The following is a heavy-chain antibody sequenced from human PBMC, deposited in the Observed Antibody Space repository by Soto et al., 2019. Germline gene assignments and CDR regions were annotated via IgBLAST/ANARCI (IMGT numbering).Heavy chain of an antibody. D-gene: IGHD6-13*01. J-gene: IGHJ6*02. V-gene: IGHV3-30-3*01. CDR1: GFTFSSYA. Sequence: GGSLRLSCAASGFTFSSYAMHWVRQAPGKGLEWVAVISYDGSNKYYADSVKGRFTISRDNSKNTLYLQMNSLRAEDTAVYYCARNGYSSSWGPYYYYGMDVWGQGTTVTV. CDR3: ARNGYSSSWGPYYYYGMDV. CDR2: ISYDGSNK.